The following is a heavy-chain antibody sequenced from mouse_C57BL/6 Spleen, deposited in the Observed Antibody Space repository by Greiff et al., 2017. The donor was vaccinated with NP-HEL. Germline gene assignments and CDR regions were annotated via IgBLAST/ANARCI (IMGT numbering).Heavy chain of an antibody. V-gene: IGHV6-3*01. J-gene: IGHJ3*01. Sequence: DVKLVESGGGLVQPGGSMKLSCVASGFTFSNYWMNWVRQSPEKGLGWVAQIRLKSDNYATHYAESVKGRFTISRDDCKSSVYLQMNNLRAEDTGIYYCTGPIYYDYDGFAYWGQGTLVTVAA. CDR2: IRLKSDNYAT. D-gene: IGHD2-4*01. CDR1: GFTFSNYW. CDR3: TGPIYYDYDGFAY.